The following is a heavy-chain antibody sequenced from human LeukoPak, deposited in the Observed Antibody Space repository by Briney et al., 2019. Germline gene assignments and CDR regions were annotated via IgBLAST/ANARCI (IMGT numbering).Heavy chain of an antibody. Sequence: PGGSLRLSCAASGFTFSSYAIHWVRLAPGKGLEWVSFIRYDGSNESYADSVKGRFAISRDNSKNTAYLQMNSLRGQDTAVYYCAKGRSSTSSLNALDIWGQGTLVTVSS. CDR3: AKGRSSTSSLNALDI. J-gene: IGHJ3*02. CDR2: IRYDGSNE. D-gene: IGHD6-13*01. CDR1: GFTFSSYA. V-gene: IGHV3-30*02.